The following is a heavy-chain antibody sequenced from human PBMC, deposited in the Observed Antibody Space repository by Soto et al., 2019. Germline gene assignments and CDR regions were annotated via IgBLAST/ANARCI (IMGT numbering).Heavy chain of an antibody. CDR2: ASNDDI. V-gene: IGHV3-48*01. CDR1: GFPFSFYS. CDR3: AKNRGLQYYFDY. Sequence: PGGSLRLSCVASGFPFSFYSMNWVRQAPGKGLEWVSYASNDDISYADSVRGRFTISRDTAKNSLYLQMNSLRAEDTAVYYCAKNRGLQYYFDYWGQGTLVTVSS. J-gene: IGHJ4*02.